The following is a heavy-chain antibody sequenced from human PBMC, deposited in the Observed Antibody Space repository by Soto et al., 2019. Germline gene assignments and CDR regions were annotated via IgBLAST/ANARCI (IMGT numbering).Heavy chain of an antibody. V-gene: IGHV3-48*01. J-gene: IGHJ6*02. CDR3: ARSTERYCSGGSCYSDYYYGMDV. CDR1: GFTFSSYS. D-gene: IGHD2-15*01. CDR2: ISSSSSTI. Sequence: GGSLRLSCAASGFTFSSYSMNWVRQAPGKGLEWVSYISSSSSTIYYADSVKGRFTISRDNAKNSLYLQMNSLRAEDTAVYYCARSTERYCSGGSCYSDYYYGMDVWGQGTTVTVSS.